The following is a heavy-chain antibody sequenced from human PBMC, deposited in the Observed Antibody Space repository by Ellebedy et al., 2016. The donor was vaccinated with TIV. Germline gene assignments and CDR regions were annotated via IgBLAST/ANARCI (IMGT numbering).Heavy chain of an antibody. CDR2: ISSDGSQK. CDR3: ARDRGYTYGMDV. J-gene: IGHJ6*02. CDR1: GFSFSSYG. V-gene: IGHV3-30-3*01. Sequence: GESLKISCAASGFSFSSYGMHWVRQAPGKGLEWVAVISSDGSQKYYADSVKGRFTISRDNSKNTLYLQIKRLRAEDTVVYYCARDRGYTYGMDVWGQGTSVTVSS. D-gene: IGHD6-25*01.